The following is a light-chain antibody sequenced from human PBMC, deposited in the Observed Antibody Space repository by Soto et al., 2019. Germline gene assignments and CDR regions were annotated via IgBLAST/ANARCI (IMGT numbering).Light chain of an antibody. CDR2: AAS. V-gene: IGKV1-6*01. J-gene: IGKJ1*01. CDR1: QGIGND. Sequence: AIQLTQSPSSLSASVGDRVTISCRASQGIGNDLAWYQQKPGKAPRLLIFAASNLQSGVPSRFSGSGSGTEFTLTISSLQPEDFATYYCLQDYNYPWTFGQGTKVDIK. CDR3: LQDYNYPWT.